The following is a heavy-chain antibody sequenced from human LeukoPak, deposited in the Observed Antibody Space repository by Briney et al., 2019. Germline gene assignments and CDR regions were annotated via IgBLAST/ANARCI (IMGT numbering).Heavy chain of an antibody. CDR3: ARGSPPRRNYDSRGYYSYYFDY. Sequence: ASVKVSCKASGYTFTSYGISWVRPAPGQGLEWMGWISAYNGNTHYAQKLQGRVTMTTDKSTSTVYMELRSMRSDDTAVYYCARGSPPRRNYDSRGYYSYYFDYWGQGTLVTVSS. V-gene: IGHV1-18*01. CDR2: ISAYNGNT. D-gene: IGHD3-22*01. J-gene: IGHJ4*02. CDR1: GYTFTSYG.